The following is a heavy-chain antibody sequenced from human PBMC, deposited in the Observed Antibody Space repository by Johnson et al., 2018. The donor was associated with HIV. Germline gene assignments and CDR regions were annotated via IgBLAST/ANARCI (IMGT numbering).Heavy chain of an antibody. CDR3: ARGPPGGCCSSSSCYGGAVFDI. D-gene: IGHD2-2*01. CDR1: GFNLSDYY. CDR2: ISTSGSTT. Sequence: QVQLVESGGGLVKPGGSLRLSCAASGFNLSDYYMSWIRQAPGKGLECVSYISTSGSTTYYVDSVKGRFTISRDNAKNSLDLQMNNLRVEDTALYYCARGPPGGCCSSSSCYGGAVFDIWGQGTMVTVSS. J-gene: IGHJ3*02. V-gene: IGHV3-11*04.